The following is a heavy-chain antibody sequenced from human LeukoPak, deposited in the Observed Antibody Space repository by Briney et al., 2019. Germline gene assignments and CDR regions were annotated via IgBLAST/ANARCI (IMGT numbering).Heavy chain of an antibody. D-gene: IGHD2-2*01. Sequence: PSETLSLTCTVSGYSISSGYYWGWIRQPPGKGLEWIGYIFYSGSTKYNPSLKSRVTISVDTSKSQFSLKLSSVNAADTAVYYCAKSSLYCTSTSCSYYFDYWGQGTLVTVSS. CDR3: AKSSLYCTSTSCSYYFDY. CDR1: GYSISSGYY. V-gene: IGHV4-61*01. CDR2: IFYSGST. J-gene: IGHJ4*02.